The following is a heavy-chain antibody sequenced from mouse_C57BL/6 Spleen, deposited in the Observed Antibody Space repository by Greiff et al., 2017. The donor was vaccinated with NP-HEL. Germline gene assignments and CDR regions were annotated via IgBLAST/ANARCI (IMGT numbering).Heavy chain of an antibody. D-gene: IGHD1-1*01. CDR1: GYAFSSYW. CDR2: IYPGDGDT. J-gene: IGHJ4*01. Sequence: VQLKESGAELVKPGASVKISCKASGYAFSSYWMNWVKQRPGKGLEWIGQIYPGDGDTNYNGKFKGKATLTADKSSSTAYMQLSSLTSEDSAVYFCARAGITTVVAGGYAMDYWGQGTSVTVSS. CDR3: ARAGITTVVAGGYAMDY. V-gene: IGHV1-80*01.